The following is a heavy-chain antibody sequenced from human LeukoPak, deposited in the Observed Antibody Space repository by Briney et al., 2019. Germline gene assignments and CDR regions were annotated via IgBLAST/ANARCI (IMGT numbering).Heavy chain of an antibody. V-gene: IGHV4-34*01. CDR3: ASRGYSRTYYYDSSGYYIDY. D-gene: IGHD3-22*01. CDR2: INHSGST. Sequence: SETLSLTCAVYGGSFSGYYWSWIRQPPGKGLEWIGEINHSGSTNYNPSLKSRVTISVDTSKNQFSLQLSSVTAADTAVYYCASRGYSRTYYYDSSGYYIDYWGQGTLVTVSS. CDR1: GGSFSGYY. J-gene: IGHJ4*02.